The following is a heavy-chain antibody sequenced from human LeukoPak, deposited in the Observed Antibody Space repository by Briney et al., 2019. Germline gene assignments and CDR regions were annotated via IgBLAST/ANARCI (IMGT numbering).Heavy chain of an antibody. V-gene: IGHV3-48*03. CDR2: ISSSGSTI. Sequence: GGSLRLSCAPSGFTFSSYEMNWVRQAPGKGLEWVSYISSSGSTIYYADSVKGRFTISRDNAKNSLYLQMNSLRAEDTAVYYCARDNGYYDSSGYLARFDYWGQGTLVAVSS. D-gene: IGHD3-22*01. CDR3: ARDNGYYDSSGYLARFDY. J-gene: IGHJ4*02. CDR1: GFTFSSYE.